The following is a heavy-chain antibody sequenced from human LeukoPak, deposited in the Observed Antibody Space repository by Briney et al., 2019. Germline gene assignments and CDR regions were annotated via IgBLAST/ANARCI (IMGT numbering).Heavy chain of an antibody. Sequence: GGSLRLSCAASGFTFSSYAMSWVRQAPGKGLEWVSSISSSSSYIYYADSVKGRFTISRDNAKNSLYLQMNSLRAEDTAVYYCARAGYSYGHDAFDIWGQGTMVTVSS. CDR3: ARAGYSYGHDAFDI. V-gene: IGHV3-21*01. J-gene: IGHJ3*02. CDR2: ISSSSSYI. CDR1: GFTFSSYA. D-gene: IGHD5-18*01.